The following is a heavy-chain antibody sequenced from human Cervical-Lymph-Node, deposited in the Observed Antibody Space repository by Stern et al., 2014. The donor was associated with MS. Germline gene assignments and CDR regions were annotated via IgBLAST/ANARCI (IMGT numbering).Heavy chain of an antibody. CDR2: INYSGTT. J-gene: IGHJ6*02. Sequence: VQLVQSGPGLVKPSQTLSLTCTVSGGSINSDNYYWTWIRQHPGKGLEWIGHINYSGTTYYNPALKSRVSITVDTSQTLFSLRLSSVTAADTAVYYCARDHFTTSLDVWGHGTTVTVS. CDR1: GGSINSDNYY. V-gene: IGHV4-31*03. D-gene: IGHD2-2*01. CDR3: ARDHFTTSLDV.